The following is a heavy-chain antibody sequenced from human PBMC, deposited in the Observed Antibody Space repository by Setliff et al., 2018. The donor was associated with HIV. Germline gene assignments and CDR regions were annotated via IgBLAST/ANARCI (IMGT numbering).Heavy chain of an antibody. CDR2: INQSGIS. CDR3: ARGTTGYSTIWYRNGLTYYYYMDV. CDR1: GGSFSDHY. Sequence: PSETLSLTCAVYGGSFSDHYWTWIRQPPGKGLEWIGEINQSGISNFNPSLKSRVTMPIDTPKNHFSLKLSSVTAADTAVFYCARGTTGYSTIWYRNGLTYYYYMDVWGKGTKVTVSS. J-gene: IGHJ6*03. D-gene: IGHD6-13*01. V-gene: IGHV4-34*01.